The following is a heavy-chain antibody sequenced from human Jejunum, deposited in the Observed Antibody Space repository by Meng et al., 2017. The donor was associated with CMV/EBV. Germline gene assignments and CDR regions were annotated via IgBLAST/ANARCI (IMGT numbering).Heavy chain of an antibody. CDR2: INTNTGNP. V-gene: IGHV7-4-1*02. J-gene: IGHJ4*02. CDR1: GYTFTSYA. CDR3: ARETLGYCSSTSCYIGPPDY. D-gene: IGHD2-2*01. Sequence: QVQVVQSGSELKKPGASVKVSCKASGYTFTSYAMNWVRQAPGHGLEWMGWINTNTGNPTYAQGFTGRFVFSLDTSVSTAYLQISSLKAEDTAVYYCARETLGYCSSTSCYIGPPDYWGQGTLVTVSS.